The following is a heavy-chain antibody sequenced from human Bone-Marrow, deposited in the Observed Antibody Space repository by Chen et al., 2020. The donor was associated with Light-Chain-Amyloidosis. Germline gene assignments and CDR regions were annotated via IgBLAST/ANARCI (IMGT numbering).Heavy chain of an antibody. CDR1: GYPVTSYG. CDR2: ISAYNGNT. Sequence: QVQLVQSGAEVKKPGASVKVSCKASGYPVTSYGIRWVRQAPGQGLEWMGWISAYNGNTNYAQKLQGRVTMTTDTSTSTAYMELRSLRSDDTAVYYCARAKLIRTYNWFDPWGQGTLVTVSS. J-gene: IGHJ5*02. D-gene: IGHD3-10*01. V-gene: IGHV1-18*01. CDR3: ARAKLIRTYNWFDP.